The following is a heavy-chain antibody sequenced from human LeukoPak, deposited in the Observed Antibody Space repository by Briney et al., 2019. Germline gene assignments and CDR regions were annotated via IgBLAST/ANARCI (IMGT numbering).Heavy chain of an antibody. CDR1: GFTFSTYW. Sequence: GGSLRLSCAASGFTFSTYWMSWVRQAPGKGLEWVANIKQDGSEKYHVDSVKGRFTISRDNAKSSLHLQMNNLRVEDTAVYYCARDTRGLFDYWGQGTLVTVSS. V-gene: IGHV3-7*01. CDR3: ARDTRGLFDY. CDR2: IKQDGSEK. J-gene: IGHJ4*02. D-gene: IGHD3-10*01.